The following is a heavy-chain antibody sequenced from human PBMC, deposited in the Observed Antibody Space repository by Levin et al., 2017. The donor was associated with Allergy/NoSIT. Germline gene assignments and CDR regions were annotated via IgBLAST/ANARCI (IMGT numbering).Heavy chain of an antibody. CDR1: GDSISRFY. V-gene: IGHV4-59*01. CDR3: ARATRSSLIYYLDY. Sequence: GSLRLSCTVSGDSISRFYWSWIRQPPGRGLEWIGNGFYSGTTNYNPSLKSRVTILVDTSKNQFSLKLSSVTAADTAVYYCARATRSSLIYYLDYWGPGTLVTVSS. J-gene: IGHJ4*02. CDR2: GFYSGTT. D-gene: IGHD6-13*01.